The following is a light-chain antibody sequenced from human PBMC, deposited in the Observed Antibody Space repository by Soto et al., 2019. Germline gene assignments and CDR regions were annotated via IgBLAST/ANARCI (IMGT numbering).Light chain of an antibody. J-gene: IGKJ1*01. V-gene: IGKV3-15*01. Sequence: EIVMTQSPATLSVSTGERATLSCRASQSVSSNLAWYQQKPGQAPRLLIYGASIRATGIPARFSGSGSGTEFTLTISTLQSEDFAIYYCQHYNNWPPWTFGQGTKVDNK. CDR3: QHYNNWPPWT. CDR2: GAS. CDR1: QSVSSN.